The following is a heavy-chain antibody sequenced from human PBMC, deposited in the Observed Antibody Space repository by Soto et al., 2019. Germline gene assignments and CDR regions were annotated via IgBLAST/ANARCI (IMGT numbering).Heavy chain of an antibody. V-gene: IGHV4-30-4*01. CDR1: GGSISSGDYY. CDR3: ARTGYSSGWYTEAYNWFDP. D-gene: IGHD6-19*01. CDR2: IYYSGST. J-gene: IGHJ5*02. Sequence: SETLSLTCTVSGGSISSGDYYWSWIRQPPGKGLEWIGYIYYSGSTYYNPSLKSRVTISVDTSKNQFSLKLSSVTAADTAVYYCARTGYSSGWYTEAYNWFDPWGQGTLVTVSS.